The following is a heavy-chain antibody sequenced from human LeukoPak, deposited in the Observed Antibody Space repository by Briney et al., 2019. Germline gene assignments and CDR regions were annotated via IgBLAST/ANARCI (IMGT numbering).Heavy chain of an antibody. J-gene: IGHJ4*02. Sequence: ASVKVSCKASGYTFTSYAMHWVRQAPGQRLEWMGWINAGNGNTKYSQKFQGRVTITRDTSASTAYMELSSLRSEDTAVYYCARVDIGSRDSVGWGQGTLDTVSS. V-gene: IGHV1-3*01. CDR1: GYTFTSYA. CDR3: ARVDIGSRDSVG. CDR2: INAGNGNT. D-gene: IGHD2-15*01.